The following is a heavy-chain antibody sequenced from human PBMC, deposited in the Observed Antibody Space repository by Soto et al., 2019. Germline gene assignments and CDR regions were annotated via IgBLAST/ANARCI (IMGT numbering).Heavy chain of an antibody. CDR2: ISGSDDST. D-gene: IGHD6-6*01. Sequence: SGFTFSSYWMSWVRQAPGKGLEWVSVISGSDDSTYYADSVKGRFTISRDNSKNTLYLQMNSLRAEDTAVYYCAKRSSSSTFDYWGQGTLVTVSS. V-gene: IGHV3-23*01. CDR3: AKRSSSSTFDY. CDR1: GFTFSSYW. J-gene: IGHJ4*02.